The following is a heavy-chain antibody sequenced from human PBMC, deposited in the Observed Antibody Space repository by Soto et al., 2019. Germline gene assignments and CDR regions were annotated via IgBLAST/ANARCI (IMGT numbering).Heavy chain of an antibody. V-gene: IGHV4-61*08. CDR2: IYYSGST. J-gene: IGHJ6*03. CDR3: ARLVDGSGSYYGAGYYYMDV. CDR1: GGSISSGGYD. D-gene: IGHD3-10*01. Sequence: PSETLSLTCTVSGGSISSGGYDWSWIRQHPGKGLEWIGYIYYSGSTNYNPSLKSRVTISVDTSKNQFSLKLSSVTAADTAVYYCARLVDGSGSYYGAGYYYMDVWGKGTTVTVSS.